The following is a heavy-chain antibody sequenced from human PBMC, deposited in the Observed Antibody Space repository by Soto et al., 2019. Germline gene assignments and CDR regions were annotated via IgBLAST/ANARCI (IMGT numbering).Heavy chain of an antibody. V-gene: IGHV4-59*01. CDR1: GGSFSSYY. D-gene: IGHD6-19*01. CDR2: IYYSGGT. J-gene: IGHJ3*02. Sequence: PSETLSLTCTVSGGSFSSYYWGWIRQPPGKGLEWIGYIYYSGGTNHNPSLKSRVTISVDTSRTRFSLKLTSVTAADTAVYYCARSAAVAGREAFDIWGQGTMVTVSS. CDR3: ARSAAVAGREAFDI.